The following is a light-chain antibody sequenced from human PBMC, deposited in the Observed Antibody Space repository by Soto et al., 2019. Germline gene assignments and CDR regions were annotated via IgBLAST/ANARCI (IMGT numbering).Light chain of an antibody. CDR2: LTS. CDR3: QQSYSTPYS. V-gene: IGKV1-39*01. CDR1: RSIGNY. Sequence: DIQMTQSPSSLSASVGDRVTITCRASRSIGNYLNWCQQKPESAPKLLIYLTSSLQSGVPSRFSGSGSGTDFTLTISSLQPEDFATYYCQQSYSTPYSFGQGTKVDIK. J-gene: IGKJ2*01.